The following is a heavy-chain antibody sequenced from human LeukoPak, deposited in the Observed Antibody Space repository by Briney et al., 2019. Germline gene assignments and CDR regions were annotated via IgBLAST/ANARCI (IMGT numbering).Heavy chain of an antibody. V-gene: IGHV1-2*02. Sequence: ASVKVSCKASGYTFTGYYMHWVRQAPGQGLEWMGWINPNSGGTNYAQKFQGRVTMTRDTSISTAYMELSRLRSDGTAVYYCARGRRVADFYYYYYYMDVWGKGTTVTVSS. CDR1: GYTFTGYY. D-gene: IGHD6-19*01. CDR3: ARGRRVADFYYYYYYMDV. CDR2: INPNSGGT. J-gene: IGHJ6*03.